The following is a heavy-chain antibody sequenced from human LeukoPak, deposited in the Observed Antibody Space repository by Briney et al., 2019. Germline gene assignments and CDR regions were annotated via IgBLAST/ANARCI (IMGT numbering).Heavy chain of an antibody. J-gene: IGHJ4*02. Sequence: PGRSLRLSCAASGFIFSNYVMHCARQARGKGLEWVAVIWYDGSNDYCAGSVKGRFTISRDNSKNTLYLQMISLRAEDTAVYYCARVFVPFDYNPPPSYGGQGTRVSVSS. CDR2: IWYDGSND. CDR1: GFIFSNYV. CDR3: ARVFVPFDYNPPPSY. D-gene: IGHD4-11*01. V-gene: IGHV3-33*01.